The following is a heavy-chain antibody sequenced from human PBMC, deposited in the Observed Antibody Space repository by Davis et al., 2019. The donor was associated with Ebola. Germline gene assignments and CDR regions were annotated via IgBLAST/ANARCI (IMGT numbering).Heavy chain of an antibody. V-gene: IGHV3-21*01. J-gene: IGHJ4*02. CDR2: ISSSSSYI. Sequence: GGSLRLSCAASGFTFSSYSMNWVRQAPGKGLEWVSSISSSSSYIYYADSVKGRFTISRDNAKNSLYLQMNSLRDEDTAVYYCARGKDSSGYLRRYYFDYWGQGTLVTVSS. D-gene: IGHD3-22*01. CDR1: GFTFSSYS. CDR3: ARGKDSSGYLRRYYFDY.